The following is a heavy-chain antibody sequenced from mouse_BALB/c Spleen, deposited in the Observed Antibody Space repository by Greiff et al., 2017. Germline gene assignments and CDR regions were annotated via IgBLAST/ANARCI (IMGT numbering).Heavy chain of an antibody. V-gene: IGHV1S56*01. CDR3: ARDYGNSPFDY. CDR2: IYPGNVNT. D-gene: IGHD1-1*01. CDR1: GYTFTSYY. Sequence: QVQLQQSGPELVKPGASVRLSCTASGYTFTSYYIHWVKQRPGQGLEWIGWIYPGNVNTKYNEKFKGKATLTADKSSSTAYMQLTSLTSEDSAVYFCARDYGNSPFDYWGQGTLVTVSA. J-gene: IGHJ3*01.